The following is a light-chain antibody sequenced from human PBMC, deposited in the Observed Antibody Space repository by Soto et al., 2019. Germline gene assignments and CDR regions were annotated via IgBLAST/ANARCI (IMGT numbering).Light chain of an antibody. CDR2: DAS. CDR3: QHLET. V-gene: IGKV1-33*01. J-gene: IGKJ1*01. CDR1: QDIDSW. Sequence: DIQMAQSPSAVSGSLGYRFTITCRASQDIDSWLAWYQQKPGKAPKLLIYDASNLETGVPSRFSGSGSGTDFTFTISSLQPEDIATYYCQHLETFGQGTKVDIK.